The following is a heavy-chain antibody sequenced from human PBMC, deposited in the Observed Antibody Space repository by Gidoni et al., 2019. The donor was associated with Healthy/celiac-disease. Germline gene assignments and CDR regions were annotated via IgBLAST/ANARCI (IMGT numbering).Heavy chain of an antibody. CDR3: ARDSGYYDSSGYYRF. CDR2: IWYDGSNK. V-gene: IGHV3-33*01. Sequence: QVQLVESGGGVVQPGRSLRLSCAASGFTFSSYGMHWVRQAPGKGLEWVAVIWYDGSNKYYADSVKGRFTISRDNSKNTLYLQMNSLRAEDTAVYYCARDSGYYDSSGYYRFWGQGTLVTVSS. D-gene: IGHD3-22*01. CDR1: GFTFSSYG. J-gene: IGHJ4*02.